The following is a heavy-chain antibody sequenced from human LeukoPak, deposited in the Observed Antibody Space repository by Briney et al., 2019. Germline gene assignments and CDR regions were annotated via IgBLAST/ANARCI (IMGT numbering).Heavy chain of an antibody. CDR2: ISGSGGST. CDR1: GFTFSTYG. D-gene: IGHD5-18*01. J-gene: IGHJ4*02. Sequence: GGSLRLSCAASGFTFSTYGMSWVRQAPGKGLEWVSSISGSGGSTYNADSVKGRFTISRDNSKNTLYLQMNSLRAEDTAIYYCAKGHRLRRYSYGQTLPFDYWGQGTLVTVSS. CDR3: AKGHRLRRYSYGQTLPFDY. V-gene: IGHV3-23*01.